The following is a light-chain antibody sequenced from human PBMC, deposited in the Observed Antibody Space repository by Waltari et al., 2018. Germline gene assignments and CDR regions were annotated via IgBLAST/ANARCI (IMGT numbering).Light chain of an antibody. CDR2: QNN. Sequence: QSVLTQPPSVSGAPGQRVTISCTGSSSNIGTYYVSWYHQLPGTTPKLLIYQNNQRPSGVSDRFSASKSATSASLTITGLQTEDETDYYFLSFDSGLSAWVFGGGTRLTVL. J-gene: IGLJ2*01. CDR1: SSNIGTYY. V-gene: IGLV1-40*01. CDR3: LSFDSGLSAWV.